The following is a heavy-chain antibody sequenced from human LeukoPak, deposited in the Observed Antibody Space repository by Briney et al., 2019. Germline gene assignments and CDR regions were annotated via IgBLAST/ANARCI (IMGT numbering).Heavy chain of an antibody. CDR1: GFTFSSYS. Sequence: TGGSLRLSCAASGFTFSSYSMNWVRRAPGKGLEWVSSISSSSSYIYYADSVKGRFTISRDNAKNSLYLQMNSLRAGDTAVYYCATEMDYSIDYWGQGTLVTVSS. J-gene: IGHJ4*02. CDR2: ISSSSSYI. V-gene: IGHV3-21*01. D-gene: IGHD4-11*01. CDR3: ATEMDYSIDY.